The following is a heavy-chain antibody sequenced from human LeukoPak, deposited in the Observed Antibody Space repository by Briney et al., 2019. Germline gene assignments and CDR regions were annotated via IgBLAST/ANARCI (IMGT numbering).Heavy chain of an antibody. D-gene: IGHD3-10*01. J-gene: IGHJ3*02. V-gene: IGHV1-18*01. CDR1: GYTFTSYG. CDR3: ATEGYGSGSYSYAFDI. Sequence: ASVKVSCKASGYTFTSYGISWVRQAPGQGLEWMGWISAYNGNTNYAQKLQGRVTMTTDTSTSTAYMELRSLRSDDTAVYYCATEGYGSGSYSYAFDIWGQGTMVTVSS. CDR2: ISAYNGNT.